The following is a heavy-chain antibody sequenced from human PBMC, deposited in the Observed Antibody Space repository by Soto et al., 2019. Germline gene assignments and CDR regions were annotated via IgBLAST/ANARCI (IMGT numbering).Heavy chain of an antibody. D-gene: IGHD2-21*01. V-gene: IGHV3-48*04. Sequence: EVQLVESGGGLVQPGGSLRLSCAASGFTFSSYSMNWVRQAPGKGLEWVSYISSSSSTIYYADSVKGRFTISRDNAKKSLYLEMNSLRAEDTAVYYCARVKCGPPRYCGMDVWGQGTTVTVSS. CDR3: ARVKCGPPRYCGMDV. J-gene: IGHJ6*02. CDR2: ISSSSSTI. CDR1: GFTFSSYS.